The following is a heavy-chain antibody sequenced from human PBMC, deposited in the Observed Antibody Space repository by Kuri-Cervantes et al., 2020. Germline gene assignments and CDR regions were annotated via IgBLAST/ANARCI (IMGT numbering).Heavy chain of an antibody. Sequence: SETLSLTCTVSGGSISSYYWSWIRQPPGRGLEWIGYIYYSGSTNYNPSLKSRVTISVDTSKNQFSLKLSSVTAADTAVYYCARLDYLNYYGMDVWGQGTTVTVSS. V-gene: IGHV4-59*01. CDR3: ARLDYLNYYGMDV. D-gene: IGHD3-16*01. CDR1: GGSISSYY. J-gene: IGHJ6*02. CDR2: IYYSGST.